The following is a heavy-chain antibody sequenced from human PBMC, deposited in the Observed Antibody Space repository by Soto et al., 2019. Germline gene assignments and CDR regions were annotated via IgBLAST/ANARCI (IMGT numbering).Heavy chain of an antibody. CDR2: IIPIFGTA. Sequence: QVQLVQSGAEVKKPGSSVKVSCKASGGTFSSYAISWVRQAPGQGHEWMGGIIPIFGTANYAQKFQGRVTITADESTSTAYMELSSLRSEDTAVYYCARDQMNMITSGGVLDYYYGMDVWGQGTTVTVSS. CDR1: GGTFSSYA. CDR3: ARDQMNMITSGGVLDYYYGMDV. D-gene: IGHD3-16*02. J-gene: IGHJ6*02. V-gene: IGHV1-69*01.